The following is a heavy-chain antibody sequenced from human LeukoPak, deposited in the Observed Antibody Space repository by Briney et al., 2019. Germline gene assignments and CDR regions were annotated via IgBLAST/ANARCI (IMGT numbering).Heavy chain of an antibody. CDR2: INPAGSST. Sequence: GGSLRLSCTASGFTFSSDWMHWVRQAPGQGLVLVSRINPAGSSTNYADSVKGRFTISRDNAMNTLYLHLNSLRAEDTAVYYCARGVRGSYGTDLWGQGTLVTVSS. CDR3: ARGVRGSYGTDL. CDR1: GFTFSSDW. D-gene: IGHD1-26*01. V-gene: IGHV3-74*01. J-gene: IGHJ5*02.